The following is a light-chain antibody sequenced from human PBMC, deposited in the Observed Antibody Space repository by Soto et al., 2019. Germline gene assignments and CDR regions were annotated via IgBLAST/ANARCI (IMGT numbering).Light chain of an antibody. CDR2: GNN. Sequence: QAVVTQPPSASGTPGQTVIISCSGSSANIGTNAVNWYLQVPGTAPKFLIYGNNRRPSGVPDRFSGSKSDTSASLAISGLQSEDEADYYCAAWDDSLNAVLFGGGTKLTVL. CDR3: AAWDDSLNAVL. V-gene: IGLV1-44*01. J-gene: IGLJ2*01. CDR1: SANIGTNA.